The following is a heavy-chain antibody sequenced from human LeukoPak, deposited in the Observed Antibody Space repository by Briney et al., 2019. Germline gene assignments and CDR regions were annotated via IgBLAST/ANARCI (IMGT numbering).Heavy chain of an antibody. Sequence: GGSLRLSCAASGFTFDDYAMHRVRQAPGKGLEWVSLISGDGGSAYYADSVKGRFTISRDNSKNSLYLQMNSLRTEDTALYYCAKDSVLRFLEWFPGYYFDYWGQGTLVTVSS. D-gene: IGHD3-3*01. CDR1: GFTFDDYA. J-gene: IGHJ4*02. V-gene: IGHV3-43*02. CDR2: ISGDGGSA. CDR3: AKDSVLRFLEWFPGYYFDY.